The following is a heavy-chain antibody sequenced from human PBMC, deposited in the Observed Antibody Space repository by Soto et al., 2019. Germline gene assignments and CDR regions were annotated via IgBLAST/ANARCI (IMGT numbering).Heavy chain of an antibody. Sequence: ETLSLTCAVYGGSFSGYYWSWIRQPPGKGLEWIGEINHSGSTNYNPSLKSRVTISVDTSKNQFSLKLSSVTAADTAVYYCARGYYDFWSGYWAYYYYGMDVWGQGTTVTVSS. CDR3: ARGYYDFWSGYWAYYYYGMDV. CDR2: INHSGST. J-gene: IGHJ6*02. D-gene: IGHD3-3*01. CDR1: GGSFSGYY. V-gene: IGHV4-34*01.